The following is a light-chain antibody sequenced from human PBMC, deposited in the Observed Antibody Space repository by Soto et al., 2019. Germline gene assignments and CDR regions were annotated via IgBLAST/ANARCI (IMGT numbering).Light chain of an antibody. CDR2: NNN. V-gene: IGLV1-44*01. Sequence: QSVLTKPPSASGTPGQRVTISCSGSSSNIGSNTVNWYQQLPGTAPKLLIYNNNQRPSGVPDRFSGSKSGTSASLAISGLKSDDEADYYCAAWDDSLNGLVFGTGTKLTVL. CDR1: SSNIGSNT. J-gene: IGLJ1*01. CDR3: AAWDDSLNGLV.